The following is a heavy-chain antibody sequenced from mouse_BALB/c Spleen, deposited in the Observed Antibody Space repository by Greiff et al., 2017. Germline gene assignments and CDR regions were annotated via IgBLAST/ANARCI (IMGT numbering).Heavy chain of an antibody. CDR1: GYTFTSYT. J-gene: IGHJ2*01. CDR2: INPSSGYT. D-gene: IGHD1-1*01. V-gene: IGHV1-4*02. CDR3: ARNGMTYYFDY. Sequence: QVQLQQSAAELARPGASVKMSCKASGYTFTSYTMHWVKQRPGQGLEWIGYINPSSGYTEYNQKFKDKTTLTADKSSSTAYMQLSSLTSEDSAVYYCARNGMTYYFDYWGQGTTLTVSS.